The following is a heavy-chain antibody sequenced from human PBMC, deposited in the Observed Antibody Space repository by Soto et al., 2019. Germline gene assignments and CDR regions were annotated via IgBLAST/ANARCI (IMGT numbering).Heavy chain of an antibody. V-gene: IGHV4-4*07. Sequence: QVQLQESGPGLVKPSETLSVTCSVSGASIRDYYWSWIRQPAGKGLEWIGRMYTSGNTKYNPSLKGRLTMSTDTAVNQSSLNMRSVTAADTAIYFCARMYNSGYYRPEGDYYFYGLDVWGQGTTVTVSS. D-gene: IGHD6-19*01. J-gene: IGHJ6*02. CDR1: GASIRDYY. CDR2: MYTSGNT. CDR3: ARMYNSGYYRPEGDYYFYGLDV.